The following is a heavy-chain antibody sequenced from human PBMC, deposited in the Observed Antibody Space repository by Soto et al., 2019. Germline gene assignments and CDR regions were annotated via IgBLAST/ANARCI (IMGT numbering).Heavy chain of an antibody. V-gene: IGHV3-33*01. CDR2: IWFDGSKK. Sequence: QMQLVESGGGVVQPGRSLRLSCAASGFTFRSYGIHWVRQAPGKGLEWVALIWFDGSKKYYVDSVKGRFAVSRDNSKNTLYLQMNSLRVEDTAVYYCERDSIVPYGYGMDVWGQGTTVTVSS. CDR1: GFTFRSYG. D-gene: IGHD1-26*01. CDR3: ERDSIVPYGYGMDV. J-gene: IGHJ6*02.